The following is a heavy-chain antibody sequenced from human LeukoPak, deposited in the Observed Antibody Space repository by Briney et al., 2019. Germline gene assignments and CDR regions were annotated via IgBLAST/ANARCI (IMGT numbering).Heavy chain of an antibody. Sequence: GASVKVSCKASGYSFTGYYIHWVRQASGQGLEWMGWINPNSGGTKYAQKFQGRVTLTRDTSITTVYMELSSLRSDDTAMYYCDLDKSGYFYNFDYWGQGTLVTVSS. CDR3: DLDKSGYFYNFDY. D-gene: IGHD3-22*01. CDR1: GYSFTGYY. J-gene: IGHJ4*02. CDR2: INPNSGGT. V-gene: IGHV1-2*02.